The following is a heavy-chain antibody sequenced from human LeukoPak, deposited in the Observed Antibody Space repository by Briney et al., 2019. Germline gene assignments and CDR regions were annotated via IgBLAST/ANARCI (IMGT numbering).Heavy chain of an antibody. J-gene: IGHJ4*02. CDR2: IYYSGST. CDR3: ARRPYYDFWSGYYDY. D-gene: IGHD3-3*01. CDR1: GGSISSYY. Sequence: TPSETLSLTCTVSGGSISSYYWSWIRQPPGKGLEWIGSIYYSGSTYYNPSLKSRVTISVDTSKNQFSLKLSSVTAADTAVYYCARRPYYDFWSGYYDYWGQGTLVTVSS. V-gene: IGHV4-39*01.